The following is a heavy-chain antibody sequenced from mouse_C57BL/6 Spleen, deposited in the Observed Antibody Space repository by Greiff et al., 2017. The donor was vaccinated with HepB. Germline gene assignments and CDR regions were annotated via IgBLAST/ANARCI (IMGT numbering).Heavy chain of an antibody. D-gene: IGHD1-1*01. J-gene: IGHJ3*01. CDR1: GYSITSGYD. CDR2: ISYSGST. V-gene: IGHV3-1*01. Sequence: EVKLEESGPGMVKPSQSLSLTCTVTGYSITSGYDWHWIRHFPGNKLEWMGYISYSGSTNYNPSLKSRISITHDTSKNHFFLKLNSVTTEDTATYYCARGDYYGSRVSAWFAYWGQGTLVTVSA. CDR3: ARGDYYGSRVSAWFAY.